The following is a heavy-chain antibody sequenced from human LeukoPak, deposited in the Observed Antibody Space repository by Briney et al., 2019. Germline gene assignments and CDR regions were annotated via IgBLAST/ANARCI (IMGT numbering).Heavy chain of an antibody. J-gene: IGHJ4*02. Sequence: PGGSLRLSCAASGFTFEDYAMHWVRQAPGKGLEWVSLISWDGGSTYYADSVKGRFTISRDNSKNSLYLQMNSLRAEDTALYYCAKEGGTAMVTLDYWGQGTLVTVSS. CDR3: AKEGGTAMVTLDY. CDR2: ISWDGGST. D-gene: IGHD5-18*01. CDR1: GFTFEDYA. V-gene: IGHV3-43D*04.